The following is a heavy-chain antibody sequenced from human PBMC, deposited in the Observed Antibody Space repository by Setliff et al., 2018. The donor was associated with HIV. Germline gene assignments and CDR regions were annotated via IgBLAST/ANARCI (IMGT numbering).Heavy chain of an antibody. Sequence: SETLSLTCTVSGGSISSSTNYWGWIRQPPGKGLEWIGSIYYSGSIYYNPSLKSRVTISEDTSKKQFSRKLSSVAAADTAVYYCARLVEVRGAANDYFDCWGQGTLVTVSS. D-gene: IGHD3-10*01. V-gene: IGHV4-39*01. J-gene: IGHJ4*02. CDR2: IYYSGSI. CDR1: GGSISSSTNY. CDR3: ARLVEVRGAANDYFDC.